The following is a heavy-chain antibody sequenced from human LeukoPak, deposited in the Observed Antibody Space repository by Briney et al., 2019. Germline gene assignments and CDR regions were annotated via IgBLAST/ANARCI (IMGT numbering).Heavy chain of an antibody. V-gene: IGHV3-74*01. D-gene: IGHD3-22*01. J-gene: IGHJ3*02. CDR2: INSDGSST. CDR1: GFTFSSYW. Sequence: GGSLRLSCAASGFTFSSYWMHWVRQAPGKGLVWVSRINSDGSSTSYADSVKGRFTISRDNAENTLYLQMNSLRAEDTAVYYCARDYYDSSGYSFDAFDIWGQGTMVTVSS. CDR3: ARDYYDSSGYSFDAFDI.